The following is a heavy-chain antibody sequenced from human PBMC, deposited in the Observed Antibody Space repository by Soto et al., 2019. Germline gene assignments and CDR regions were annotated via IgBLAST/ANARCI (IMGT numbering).Heavy chain of an antibody. J-gene: IGHJ4*02. Sequence: QVQLQESGPGLVKPSETLSLTCTVSGGSISSYYWSWIRQPPGKGLEWIGYIYYSGNTNYNPSLKSRVTISVDPSKNQFSLKLSSVTAADTAVYYCARRWGRSFDYWGQGTLVTVSS. CDR1: GGSISSYY. D-gene: IGHD2-15*01. CDR2: IYYSGNT. V-gene: IGHV4-59*08. CDR3: ARRWGRSFDY.